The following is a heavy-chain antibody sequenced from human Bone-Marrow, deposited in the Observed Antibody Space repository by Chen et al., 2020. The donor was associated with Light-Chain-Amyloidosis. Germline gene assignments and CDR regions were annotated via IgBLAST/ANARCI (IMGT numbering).Heavy chain of an antibody. CDR3: ARRRDGYNFDY. J-gene: IGHJ4*02. V-gene: IGHV5-51*01. CDR1: GYTFPNYW. D-gene: IGHD5-12*01. CDR2: IYPDDSEA. Sequence: EVQLEQSGPEVKKHGESLKISCKGSGYTFPNYWIGWVRQMPGKGLEWMGVIYPDDSEARYSPSFEGQVTISADKSITTAYLQWRSLKASDTAMYYCARRRDGYNFDYWGQGTLVTVSS.